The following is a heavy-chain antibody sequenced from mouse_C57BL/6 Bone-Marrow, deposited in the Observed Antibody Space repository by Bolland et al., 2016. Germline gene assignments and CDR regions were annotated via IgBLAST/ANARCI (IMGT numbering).Heavy chain of an antibody. Sequence: DSYTNYNQKFKGKATLTVDTSSSTAYMQLSSLTSEDSAVYYCARSNNGRRYFDVWGTG. CDR3: ARSNNGRRYFDV. J-gene: IGHJ1*03. CDR2: DSYT. V-gene: IGHV1-50*01. D-gene: IGHD1-1*01.